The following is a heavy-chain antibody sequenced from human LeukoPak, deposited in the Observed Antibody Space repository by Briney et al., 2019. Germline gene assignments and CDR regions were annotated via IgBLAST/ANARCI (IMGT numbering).Heavy chain of an antibody. J-gene: IGHJ3*02. D-gene: IGHD2-2*01. CDR1: GFTFSSYG. CDR2: IRYDGSNK. Sequence: GGSLRLSCAASGFTFSSYGMHWVRQAPGKGLEWVAFIRYDGSNKYYADSVKGGFTISRDNSKNTLYLQMNSLRAEDTAVYYCAKDLAVVVPAASRAFDIWGQGTMVTVSS. V-gene: IGHV3-30*02. CDR3: AKDLAVVVPAASRAFDI.